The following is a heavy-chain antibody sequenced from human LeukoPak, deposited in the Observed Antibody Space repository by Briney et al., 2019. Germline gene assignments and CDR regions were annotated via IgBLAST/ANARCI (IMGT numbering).Heavy chain of an antibody. J-gene: IGHJ6*03. V-gene: IGHV3-20*04. CDR1: GFTFDDYG. D-gene: IGHD6-13*01. CDR2: INWNGGST. CDR3: AAARFEAAADPYYYYYMDV. Sequence: GGSLRLSCAASGFTFDDYGMSWVRQAPGKGLEWVSGINWNGGSTGYADSVKGRFTISRDNAKNSLYLQMNSLRAEDTAIYYCAAARFEAAADPYYYYYMDVWGKGTTVTVSS.